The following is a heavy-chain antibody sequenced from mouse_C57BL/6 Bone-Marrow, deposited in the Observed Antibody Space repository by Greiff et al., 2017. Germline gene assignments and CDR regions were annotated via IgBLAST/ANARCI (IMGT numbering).Heavy chain of an antibody. CDR1: DSEVFPIAY. Sequence: QVQLKESGSELRSPGSSVKLSCKDFDSEVFPIAYMSWVRQKPGHGFEWIGGILPSIGRTIYGEKFEDKATLDADTLSNTAYLELNSLTSEDSAIYYCARRGYSNYVGYWYFDVWGTGTTVTVSS. J-gene: IGHJ1*03. D-gene: IGHD2-5*01. CDR2: ILPSIGRT. CDR3: ARRGYSNYVGYWYFDV. V-gene: IGHV15-2*01.